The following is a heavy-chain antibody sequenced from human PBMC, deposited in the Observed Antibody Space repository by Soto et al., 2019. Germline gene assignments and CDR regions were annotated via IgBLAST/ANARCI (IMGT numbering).Heavy chain of an antibody. CDR3: ARDYGDPWNYYYYMDV. J-gene: IGHJ6*03. CDR1: GYTFTSYD. Sequence: ASVKVSCKASGYTFTSYDINWVRQATGQGLEWMGWMNPNSGNTDYAQKLQGRVTMTTDTSTSTAYMELRSLRSDDTAVYYCARDYGDPWNYYYYMDVWGKGTTVTVSS. CDR2: MNPNSGNT. D-gene: IGHD4-17*01. V-gene: IGHV1-8*01.